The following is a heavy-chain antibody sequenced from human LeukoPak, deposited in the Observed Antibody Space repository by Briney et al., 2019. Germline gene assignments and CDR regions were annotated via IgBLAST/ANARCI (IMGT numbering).Heavy chain of an antibody. CDR3: ARDRGYYDILTGYYTVQAFDI. CDR2: INSDGSST. CDR1: GFTFSTYW. J-gene: IGHJ3*02. V-gene: IGHV3-74*01. Sequence: SGGSLRLSCAASGFTFSTYWMHWVRQAPGKGLVWVSRINSDGSSTSYADSVKGRFTISRDNAKNTLYLQMNSLRAEDTAVYYCARDRGYYDILTGYYTVQAFDIWGQGTMVTVSS. D-gene: IGHD3-9*01.